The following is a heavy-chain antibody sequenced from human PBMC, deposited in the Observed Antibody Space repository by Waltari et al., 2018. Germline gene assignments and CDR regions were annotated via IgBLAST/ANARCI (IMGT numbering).Heavy chain of an antibody. CDR1: GYSISSGYY. Sequence: QVQLQESGPGLVKPSETLSLTCTVSGYSISSGYYWCWNRQPPGKGLEWIGSIYHSGSTYYNPSLKSRVTISVDTSKNQFSLKLSSVTAADTAVYYCARGGAAAGSFDYWGQGTLVTVSS. V-gene: IGHV4-38-2*02. J-gene: IGHJ4*02. CDR2: IYHSGST. CDR3: ARGGAAAGSFDY. D-gene: IGHD6-13*01.